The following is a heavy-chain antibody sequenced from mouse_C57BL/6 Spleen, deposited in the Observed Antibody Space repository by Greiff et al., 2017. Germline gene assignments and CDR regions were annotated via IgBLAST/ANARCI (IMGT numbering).Heavy chain of an antibody. Sequence: QVQLQQPGAELVMPGASVKLSCKASGYTFTSYWMHWVQQRPGQGLEWIGEIDPSDSYTNYNQKFKGKSTLTVDKSSSTAYMQLSSLTSEDSAVYYCARRGCYYGSSYGYFDVWGTGTTGTVSS. D-gene: IGHD1-1*01. J-gene: IGHJ1*03. V-gene: IGHV1-69*01. CDR3: ARRGCYYGSSYGYFDV. CDR1: GYTFTSYW. CDR2: IDPSDSYT.